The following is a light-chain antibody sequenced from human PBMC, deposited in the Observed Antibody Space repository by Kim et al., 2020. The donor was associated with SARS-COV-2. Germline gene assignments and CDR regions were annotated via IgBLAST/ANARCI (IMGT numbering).Light chain of an antibody. CDR2: KAS. V-gene: IGKV1-5*03. CDR1: QSISMY. J-gene: IGKJ5*01. Sequence: DIQMTQSPSTLSASVGDRVTITCRASQSISMYLAWYQQKPGKAPNLLIYKASSLESGVPSRFSGSGSGTEFTLTISSLEPADFATYYCQQYESYSPITFGQGARLEIK. CDR3: QQYESYSPIT.